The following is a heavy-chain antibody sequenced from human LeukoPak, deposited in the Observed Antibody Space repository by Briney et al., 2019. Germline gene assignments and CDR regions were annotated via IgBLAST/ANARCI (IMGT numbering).Heavy chain of an antibody. CDR1: GYTFTSYG. D-gene: IGHD2-2*01. CDR3: ARDSRVRIGYGTPPAAVGY. V-gene: IGHV1-18*01. Sequence: ASVKVSCKASGYTFTSYGISWVRQAPGQGLEWMGWISAYNGNTNYAQKLQGRVTMTTDTSTSTAYMELRSLRSDDTAVYYCARDSRVRIGYGTPPAAVGYWGQGTLVTVSS. CDR2: ISAYNGNT. J-gene: IGHJ4*02.